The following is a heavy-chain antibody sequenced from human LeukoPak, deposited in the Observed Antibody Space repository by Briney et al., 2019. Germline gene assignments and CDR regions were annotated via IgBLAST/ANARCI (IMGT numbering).Heavy chain of an antibody. CDR2: INHSGST. J-gene: IGHJ4*02. D-gene: IGHD3-16*01. CDR3: ARHASGFGD. V-gene: IGHV4-34*01. Sequence: SETLSLTCAVYGGSFSGYYWSWIRQPPGKGLEWIGEINHSGSTNYNPSLKSRVTISVDTSKKQFSLKLSSVTAADTAVYYCARHASGFGDWGQGTLVTVSS. CDR1: GGSFSGYY.